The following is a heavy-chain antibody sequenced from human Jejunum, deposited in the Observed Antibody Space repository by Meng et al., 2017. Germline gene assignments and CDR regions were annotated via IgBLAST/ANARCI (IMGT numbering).Heavy chain of an antibody. J-gene: IGHJ4*02. CDR2: INTNTGKP. V-gene: IGHV7-4-1*02. CDR1: GYTFTNYA. Sequence: QVQLVQSWSELKRPGASVKVSCKSSGYTFTNYAINWVRQAPGQGLQWMGRINTNTGKPTYAQDFTGRFVFSLDTSVTTAYLEISSLEAEDTATYYCARDMYSYGYYDYWGQGTLVTVSS. D-gene: IGHD5-18*01. CDR3: ARDMYSYGYYDY.